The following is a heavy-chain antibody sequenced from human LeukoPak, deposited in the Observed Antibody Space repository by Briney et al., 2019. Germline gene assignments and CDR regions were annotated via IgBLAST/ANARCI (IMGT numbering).Heavy chain of an antibody. D-gene: IGHD3-16*01. CDR2: IYYSGST. Sequence: PSETLSLTCTVSGGSISNHYWSWVRQPPGKGLEWIGYIYYSGSTNYNRSLKGRVTISVDTSKNQFSLKLNSVAAADTAVYYCARGRGGTFDYWGQGTLVTVSS. J-gene: IGHJ4*02. V-gene: IGHV4-59*11. CDR3: ARGRGGTFDY. CDR1: GGSISNHY.